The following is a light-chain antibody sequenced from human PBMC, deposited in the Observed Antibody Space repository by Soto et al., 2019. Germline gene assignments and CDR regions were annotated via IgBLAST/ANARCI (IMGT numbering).Light chain of an antibody. Sequence: PQTRSSLSPSVRDRVTITCLASQSISSWLAWYQQKPGKAPKLLIYDASSLESGVPSRFSGSGSGTEFTLTISSLQPDDFATYYCQQYNSYSQTFGQGTKVDIK. J-gene: IGKJ1*01. CDR2: DAS. CDR3: QQYNSYSQT. CDR1: QSISSW. V-gene: IGKV1-5*01.